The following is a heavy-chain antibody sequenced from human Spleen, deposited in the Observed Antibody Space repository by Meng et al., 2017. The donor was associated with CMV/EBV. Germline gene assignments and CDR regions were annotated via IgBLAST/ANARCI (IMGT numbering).Heavy chain of an antibody. Sequence: GSLRLSCTVSGGSISSYYWSWIRQPPGKGLEWIAYIYYSGSTIYNPSLKSRATISADTSRNQFSLKLSSVTAADTAVYYCARGWAPAYYYGMDVWGQGNAGHRLL. J-gene: IGHJ6*02. CDR2: IYYSGST. CDR3: ARGWAPAYYYGMDV. V-gene: IGHV4-59*01. CDR1: GGSISSYY. D-gene: IGHD5-24*01.